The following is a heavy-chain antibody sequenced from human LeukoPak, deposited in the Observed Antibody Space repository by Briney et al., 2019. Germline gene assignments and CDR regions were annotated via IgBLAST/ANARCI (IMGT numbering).Heavy chain of an antibody. J-gene: IGHJ4*02. CDR3: ARTLAAAGLDY. CDR2: IYSGGST. Sequence: PGGSLRLSCAASGFTFRSYGLHWVRQAPGKGLEWVSVIYSGGSTYYADSVKGRFTISRDNSKNTLYLQMNSLRAEDTAVYYCARTLAAAGLDYWGQGTLVTVSS. CDR1: GFTFRSYG. V-gene: IGHV3-53*01. D-gene: IGHD6-13*01.